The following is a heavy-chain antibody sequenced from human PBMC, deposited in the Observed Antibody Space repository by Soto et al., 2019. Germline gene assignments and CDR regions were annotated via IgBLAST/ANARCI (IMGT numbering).Heavy chain of an antibody. CDR3: ASGRRDGPTRLDS. CDR1: GGSISSGGYY. V-gene: IGHV4-31*03. J-gene: IGHJ4*02. Sequence: QVQLQESGPGLVKPSQTLSLTCTVSGGSISSGGYYWSWIRQHPGKGLEWIGDIYYSGSTYYNPSLKSRVTISVGTSKNQVSLKLSSVTAADTAVYYCASGRRDGPTRLDSWGQGTLVTVSS. CDR2: IYYSGST.